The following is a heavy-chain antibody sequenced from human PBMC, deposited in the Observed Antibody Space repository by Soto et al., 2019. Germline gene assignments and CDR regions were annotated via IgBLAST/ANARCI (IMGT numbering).Heavy chain of an antibody. J-gene: IGHJ4*02. D-gene: IGHD3-10*01. Sequence: QVQLVQSGAEVKKPGASVKVSCKASGYTFTSYYMHWVRQAPGQGVEWMGIINPSGSSTSYAQKFQGRGTMARDTRTSQVYMELSSLESEDTAVYCCARVRSSFREGRVPSGGAWGYWGQGTLATVSS. CDR1: GYTFTSYY. CDR2: INPSGSST. CDR3: ARVRSSFREGRVPSGGAWGY. V-gene: IGHV1-46*01.